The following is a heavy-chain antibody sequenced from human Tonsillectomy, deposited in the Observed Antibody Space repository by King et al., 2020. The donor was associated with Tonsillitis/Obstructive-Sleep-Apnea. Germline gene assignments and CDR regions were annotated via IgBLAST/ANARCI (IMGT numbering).Heavy chain of an antibody. D-gene: IGHD2-15*01. V-gene: IGHV1-69*01. Sequence: QLVQSGAEVKKPGSSVKVSCKASGGTFSSYAISWVRQAPGQGLEWMGGIIPIFGTANYAQKFQGRVTITADESTSTAYMGLSSLRSEDTAVYYCANVVVAATPELTSYYYYYMDVWGKGTTVTVSS. J-gene: IGHJ6*03. CDR1: GGTFSSYA. CDR3: ANVVVAATPELTSYYYYYMDV. CDR2: IIPIFGTA.